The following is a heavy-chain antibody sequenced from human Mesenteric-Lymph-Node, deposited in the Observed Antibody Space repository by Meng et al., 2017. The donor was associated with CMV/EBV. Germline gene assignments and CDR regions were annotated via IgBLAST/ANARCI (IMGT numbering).Heavy chain of an antibody. CDR2: IRNDGNNK. V-gene: IGHV3-30*02. J-gene: IGHJ4*02. CDR1: GFTFSSFG. D-gene: IGHD3-3*01. Sequence: GGSLRLSCAASGFTFSSFGMHWVRQAPGKGLEWVALIRNDGNNKYYADSVKGRFTISRDNSKNTLYLQMNSLTVEDAAVYYCGDFEAGWGQGTLVTVSS. CDR3: GDFEAG.